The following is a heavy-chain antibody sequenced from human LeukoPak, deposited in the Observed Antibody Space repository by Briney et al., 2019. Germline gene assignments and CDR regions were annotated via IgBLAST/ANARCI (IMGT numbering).Heavy chain of an antibody. J-gene: IGHJ5*02. Sequence: PSETLSLTCAVYGGSLSGFYWSWIRQPPGKGLEWIGEINHSGSTNYYPSLKSRVTMSMDTSKKQLSLRVTSVTAADTAVYYCARASSYDSVTRYDPAWFGPWGQGTLVTVSS. CDR3: ARASSYDSVTRYDPAWFGP. D-gene: IGHD3-22*01. V-gene: IGHV4-34*01. CDR2: INHSGST. CDR1: GGSLSGFY.